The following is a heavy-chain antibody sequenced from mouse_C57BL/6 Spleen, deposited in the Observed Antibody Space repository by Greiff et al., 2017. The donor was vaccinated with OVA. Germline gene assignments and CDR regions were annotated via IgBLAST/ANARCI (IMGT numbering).Heavy chain of an antibody. D-gene: IGHD2-1*01. Sequence: DVMLVESGGGLVKPGGSLKLSCAASGFTFSSYAMSWVRQTPEKRLEWVATISDGGSYTYYPDNVKGRFTISRDNAKNNLYLQMSHLKSEDTAMYYCAREGNAWFAYWGQGTLVTVSA. CDR3: AREGNAWFAY. CDR2: ISDGGSYT. CDR1: GFTFSSYA. J-gene: IGHJ3*01. V-gene: IGHV5-4*01.